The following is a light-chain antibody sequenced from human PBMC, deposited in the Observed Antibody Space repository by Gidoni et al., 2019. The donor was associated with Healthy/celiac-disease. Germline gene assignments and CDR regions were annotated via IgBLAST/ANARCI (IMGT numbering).Light chain of an antibody. V-gene: IGKV1-9*01. Sequence: DIQLTQSPSFLSASVGDRVNITCWASQGISSYLAWYQQKPGKAPKLLIYAASTLQSGVPSRFSGSGSGTEFTLTISSLQPEDFATYYCQQLNSYPFTFGPXTKVDIK. CDR3: QQLNSYPFT. J-gene: IGKJ3*01. CDR1: QGISSY. CDR2: AAS.